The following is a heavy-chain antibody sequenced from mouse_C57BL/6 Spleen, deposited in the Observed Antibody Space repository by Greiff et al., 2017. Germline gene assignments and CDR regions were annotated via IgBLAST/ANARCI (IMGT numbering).Heavy chain of an antibody. Sequence: EVKLQESGAELVRPGASVKLSCTASGFNIKDYYMHWVKQRPEQGLEWIGRIDPEDGDTEYAPKFQGKATMTADTSSNTAYLQLSSLTSEDTAVYYCTTDGSSPPWFAYWGQGTLVTVSA. V-gene: IGHV14-1*01. CDR1: GFNIKDYY. D-gene: IGHD1-1*01. CDR2: IDPEDGDT. CDR3: TTDGSSPPWFAY. J-gene: IGHJ3*01.